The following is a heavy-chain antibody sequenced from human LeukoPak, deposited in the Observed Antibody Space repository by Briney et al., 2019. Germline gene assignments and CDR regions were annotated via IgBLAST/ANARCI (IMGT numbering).Heavy chain of an antibody. CDR3: ARGPLPSTARILGWFDP. D-gene: IGHD6-6*01. Sequence: GASVKVSCKASGYIFTGYYIHWVRQAPGQGLEWMRWINPNSGGTNYAQKFQGRVTMTRDTSISTAYMEPSRLRSDDTAVYYCARGPLPSTARILGWFDPWGQGTLVTVSS. V-gene: IGHV1-2*02. J-gene: IGHJ5*02. CDR1: GYIFTGYY. CDR2: INPNSGGT.